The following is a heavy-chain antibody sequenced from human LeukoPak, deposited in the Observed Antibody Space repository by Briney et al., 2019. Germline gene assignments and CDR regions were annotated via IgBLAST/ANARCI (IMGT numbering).Heavy chain of an antibody. CDR3: AREAEDY. Sequence: GGSLRLSCVVSGFTFSSYAMSWVRQAPGKGLEWVSGISGSGDNTYYADSVKGRSTISRDNSKNTLYLQMNSLRAEDTAVYYCAREAEDYWGQGTLVTVSS. J-gene: IGHJ4*02. CDR2: ISGSGDNT. CDR1: GFTFSSYA. V-gene: IGHV3-23*01.